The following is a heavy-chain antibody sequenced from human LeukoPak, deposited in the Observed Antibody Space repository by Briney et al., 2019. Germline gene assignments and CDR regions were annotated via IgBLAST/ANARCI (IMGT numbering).Heavy chain of an antibody. CDR1: EYTFTSYD. J-gene: IGHJ6*03. CDR2: MNPKSGNT. V-gene: IGHV1-8*01. CDR3: ARARGSGSYYGHDYYYYHYMDV. D-gene: IGHD3-10*01. Sequence: ASVRVSCKTSEYTFTSYDINWVRQATGQGLEWMGWMNPKSGNTGYAQKFQGRITMTSDTSISTAYMELSSLRSEDTAVYYCARARGSGSYYGHDYYYYHYMDVWGKGTTVTVSS.